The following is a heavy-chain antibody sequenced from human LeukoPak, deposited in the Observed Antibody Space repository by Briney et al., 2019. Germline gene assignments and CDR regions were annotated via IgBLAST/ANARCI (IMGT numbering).Heavy chain of an antibody. V-gene: IGHV3-30*04. D-gene: IGHD4-17*01. CDR2: ISSDGGTK. CDR1: GFTFSDHA. CDR3: LTTVTTSDY. J-gene: IGHJ4*02. Sequence: PGRSLRLSCAASGFTFSDHAMHWVRQAPGKGLEWVTVISSDGGTKYNADSVQGRFTISRDNSKNTLYLQMNSLRTEDTAVYYCLTTVTTSDYWGQRTLVTVSS.